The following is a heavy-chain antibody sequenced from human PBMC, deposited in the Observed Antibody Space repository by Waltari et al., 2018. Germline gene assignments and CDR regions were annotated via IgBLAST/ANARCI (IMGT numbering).Heavy chain of an antibody. CDR3: ARDYPVTGYYYYGMDV. V-gene: IGHV4-39*07. Sequence: QLQLQESGPGLVKPSETLSLTCTVSGGSISSSSYYWGWIRPPPGKGLEWIGSIYYSGSTYDNPSLKIRVTISVDTSKNQFSLKLSSVTAADTAVYYCARDYPVTGYYYYGMDVWGQGTTVTVSS. CDR2: IYYSGST. D-gene: IGHD3-10*01. J-gene: IGHJ6*02. CDR1: GGSISSSSYY.